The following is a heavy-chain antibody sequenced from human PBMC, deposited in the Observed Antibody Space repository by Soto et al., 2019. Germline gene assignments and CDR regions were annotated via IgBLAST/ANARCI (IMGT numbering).Heavy chain of an antibody. CDR2: ISSNSAYI. CDR1: GFTFRSFT. Sequence: GGSLRLSCAASGFTFRSFTMNWVRQAPGKGLEWVSTISSNSAYIYYTDALRGRFTISRDNAKNPLHLRMNSLRAEDTAVYYCTRDASRDSSARGWFDPWGPGTLVTVSS. V-gene: IGHV3-21*01. D-gene: IGHD6-13*01. J-gene: IGHJ5*02. CDR3: TRDASRDSSARGWFDP.